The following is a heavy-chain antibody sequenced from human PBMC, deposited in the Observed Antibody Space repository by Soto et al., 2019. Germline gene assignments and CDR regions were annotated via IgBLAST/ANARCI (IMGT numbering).Heavy chain of an antibody. J-gene: IGHJ4*02. Sequence: PGGSLRLSCAASGFTVSSNYMSWVRQATGKGLEWVSVIYSGGSTYYADSVKGRFTISRDSSKNTLYLQMNSLRAEDTAVYYCARASRNYYDFSGYRYFLACWRLGTLGSVSS. CDR3: ARASRNYYDFSGYRYFLAC. CDR1: GFTVSSNY. CDR2: IYSGGST. D-gene: IGHD3-22*01. V-gene: IGHV3-66*01.